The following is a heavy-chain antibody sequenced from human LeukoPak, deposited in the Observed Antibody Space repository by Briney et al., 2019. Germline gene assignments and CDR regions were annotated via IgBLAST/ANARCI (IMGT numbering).Heavy chain of an antibody. CDR3: ARDPLPPDAFDI. CDR1: GGTFSSYA. Sequence: AASVKVSCKASGGTFSSYAISWVRQAPGQGLEWMGGVIPIFGTANYAQEFQGRVTITTDESTSTAYMELSSLKSEDTVVYYCARDPLPPDAFDIWGQGTMVTVSS. V-gene: IGHV1-69*05. CDR2: VIPIFGTA. J-gene: IGHJ3*02.